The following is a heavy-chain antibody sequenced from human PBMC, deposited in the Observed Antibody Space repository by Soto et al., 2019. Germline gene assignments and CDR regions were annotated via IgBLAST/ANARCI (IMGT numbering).Heavy chain of an antibody. CDR3: ATESGSTYGYFDY. CDR2: ISNSWST. J-gene: IGHJ4*02. D-gene: IGHD5-18*01. Sequence: SETLSLTCTVSGGSVSSDEDYWSWIRPSPGKGLEWIGYISNSWSTGYNPSLNTRLSMSVDRSKNQFTLRLTSVTAADTAVYFCATESGSTYGYFDYWGQGTQVTVSS. V-gene: IGHV4-30-4*08. CDR1: GGSVSSDEDY.